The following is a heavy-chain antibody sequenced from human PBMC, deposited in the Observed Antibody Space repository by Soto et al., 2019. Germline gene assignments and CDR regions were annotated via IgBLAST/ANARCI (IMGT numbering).Heavy chain of an antibody. V-gene: IGHV4-30-2*01. CDR1: VGSISIGGYS. CDR3: ASGSRVNYYYFDLDV. D-gene: IGHD1-26*01. Sequence: PSETLSLTCAFSVGSISIGGYSWNWIRQPPGKGLEWIGYIYQSVNTYYNPSLESRVTISVDWSNNQFSLKLSSVTAADTAVYYCASGSRVNYYYFDLDVWGQGTPVTVSS. CDR2: IYQSVNT. J-gene: IGHJ6*01.